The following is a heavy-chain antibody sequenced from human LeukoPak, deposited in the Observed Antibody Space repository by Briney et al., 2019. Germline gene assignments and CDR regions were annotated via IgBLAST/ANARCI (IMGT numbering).Heavy chain of an antibody. D-gene: IGHD3-10*01. J-gene: IGHJ4*02. Sequence: GGSLRLPCAISGITLSNYGMSWVRQPPGKGLEWVAGLSASGGSTSYADSVKGRFTISRDNPKNTLYLQMNSLRAEDTAVYFCAKRGVVIRVILVGFHKEAYYFDSWGQGALVTVSS. V-gene: IGHV3-23*01. CDR1: GITLSNYG. CDR3: AKRGVVIRVILVGFHKEAYYFDS. CDR2: LSASGGST.